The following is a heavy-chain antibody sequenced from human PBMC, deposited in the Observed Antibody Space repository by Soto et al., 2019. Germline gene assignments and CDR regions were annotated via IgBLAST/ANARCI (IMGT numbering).Heavy chain of an antibody. CDR1: GYSFTTFW. CDR3: ARPHHTLGLPRYYIDY. J-gene: IGHJ4*02. CDR2: INPSDSDT. Sequence: GESLKISCKGSGYSFTTFWIGWVRQMPGKGLEWMGIINPSDSDTRYSPSFQGQVTISVDKSISTAYLQWSSLKPSDTAMYYCARPHHTLGLPRYYIDYWGPGTLVTVS. V-gene: IGHV5-51*01.